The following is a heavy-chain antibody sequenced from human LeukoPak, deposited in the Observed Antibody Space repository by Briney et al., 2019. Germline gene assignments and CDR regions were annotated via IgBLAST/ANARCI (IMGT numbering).Heavy chain of an antibody. CDR1: GGSISNYY. CDR3: ARSYTSSWYLDY. D-gene: IGHD6-13*01. V-gene: IGHV4-59*08. CDR2: IYYSGTT. J-gene: IGHJ4*02. Sequence: NTSETLSLTCTVSGGSISNYYWSWIRQPPGKGLEWIGSIYYSGTTNYNPSLKSRITISVDTSKNQFSLKLSSVTAADTAIYYCARSYTSSWYLDYWGQGTLVTVSS.